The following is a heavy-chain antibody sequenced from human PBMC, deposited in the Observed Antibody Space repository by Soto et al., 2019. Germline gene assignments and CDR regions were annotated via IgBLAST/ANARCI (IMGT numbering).Heavy chain of an antibody. CDR1: GYTFTGYY. CDR2: INPNSGGT. CDR3: AREGGPLTDFWSGYNYGMDV. J-gene: IGHJ6*02. Sequence: ASVKVSCKTSGYTFTGYYMHWVRQAPGQGLEWMGWINPNSGGTNYAQKFQGWVTMTRDTSISTAYMELSRLRSDDTAVYYCAREGGPLTDFWSGYNYGMDVWGQGTTVTVSS. D-gene: IGHD3-3*01. V-gene: IGHV1-2*04.